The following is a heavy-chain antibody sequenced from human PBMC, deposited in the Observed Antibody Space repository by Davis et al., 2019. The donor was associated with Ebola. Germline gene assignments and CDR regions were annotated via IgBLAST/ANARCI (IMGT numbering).Heavy chain of an antibody. D-gene: IGHD6-6*01. CDR1: GGSFSGYY. J-gene: IGHJ6*02. Sequence: MPSETLSLTCAVYGGSFSGYYWSWIRQPPGKGLEWIGEINHSGSTNYNPSLKSRVTISVDKSKNQFSLKLSSVTAADTAVYYCARNRIAGSSSFYYYYGMDVWGQGTTVTVSS. CDR2: INHSGST. CDR3: ARNRIAGSSSFYYYYGMDV. V-gene: IGHV4-34*01.